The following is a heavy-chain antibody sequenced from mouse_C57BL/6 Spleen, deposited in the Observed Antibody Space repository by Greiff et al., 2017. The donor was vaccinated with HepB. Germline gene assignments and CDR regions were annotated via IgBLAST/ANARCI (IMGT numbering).Heavy chain of an antibody. V-gene: IGHV14-3*01. CDR1: GFNIKNTY. D-gene: IGHD2-3*01. CDR3: ARERDGYYVQAWFAY. J-gene: IGHJ3*01. Sequence: VQLQQSVAELVRPGASVKLSCTASGFNIKNTYMHWVKQRPEQGLEWIGRIDPANGNTKDAPKFQGKAAITADTSSNTAYLQLSSLTSEDTAIYYCARERDGYYVQAWFAYWGQGTLVTVSA. CDR2: IDPANGNT.